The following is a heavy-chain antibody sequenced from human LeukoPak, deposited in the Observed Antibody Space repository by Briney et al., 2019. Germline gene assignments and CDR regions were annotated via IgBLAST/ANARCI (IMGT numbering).Heavy chain of an antibody. D-gene: IGHD3-22*01. CDR1: GFTSSSYG. CDR2: ISGSGGST. V-gene: IGHV3-23*01. Sequence: PGGSLRLSCAASGFTSSSYGMSWVRQAPGKGLEWVSAISGSGGSTYYADSVKGRFTISRDNSKNTLYLQMNSLRAEDTAVYYCAKASAMIVVVSKHFDYWGQGTLVTVSS. J-gene: IGHJ4*02. CDR3: AKASAMIVVVSKHFDY.